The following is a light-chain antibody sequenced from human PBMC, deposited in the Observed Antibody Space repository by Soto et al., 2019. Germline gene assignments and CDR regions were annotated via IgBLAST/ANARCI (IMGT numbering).Light chain of an antibody. CDR1: QTISSW. CDR3: QQYANLPLT. CDR2: DAS. J-gene: IGKJ5*01. V-gene: IGKV1-33*01. Sequence: DIQMTQSPSTLSGSVGDRVTITCRASQTISSWLAWYQQKPGKAPKLLIYDASNLESGVPSRFSGAGSGTDFTFTITSLQPEDIATYYCQQYANLPLTFGQGTRLEIK.